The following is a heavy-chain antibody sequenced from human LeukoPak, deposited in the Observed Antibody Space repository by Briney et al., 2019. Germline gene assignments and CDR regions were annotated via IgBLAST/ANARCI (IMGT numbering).Heavy chain of an antibody. CDR3: GRAGRSGYAYLFDS. D-gene: IGHD5-12*01. J-gene: IGHJ4*02. Sequence: GGSLRLSCAASEFTVSSNYMSWVRQAPGKGLEWVSVIYSGGTTFYADSVKGRFTISRDNSKNTLYLQMNSLRVEDTAVYYCGRAGRSGYAYLFDSWGQGTPVTVSS. CDR1: EFTVSSNY. V-gene: IGHV3-66*01. CDR2: IYSGGTT.